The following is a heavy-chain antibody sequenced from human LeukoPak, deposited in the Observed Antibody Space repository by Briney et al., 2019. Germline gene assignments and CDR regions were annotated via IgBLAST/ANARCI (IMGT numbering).Heavy chain of an antibody. J-gene: IGHJ4*02. CDR2: IKQDGSEK. V-gene: IGHV3-7*01. CDR3: ARDRGGDYGSGSYYPPYYFDY. Sequence: SGGSLRLSCAASEFSFSSYWMSWVRQAPGKRLEWVANIKQDGSEKYYVDSVKGRFTISRDNAKNSLYLQMNSLRAEDTAVYYCARDRGGDYGSGSYYPPYYFDYWGQGTLVAVSS. CDR1: EFSFSSYW. D-gene: IGHD3-10*01.